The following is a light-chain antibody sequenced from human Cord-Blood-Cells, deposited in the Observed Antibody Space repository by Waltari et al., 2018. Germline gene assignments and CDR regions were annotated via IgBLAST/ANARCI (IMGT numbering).Light chain of an antibody. J-gene: IGLJ3*02. V-gene: IGLV1-44*01. CDR1: SSNIGRNT. CDR3: AAWDDSLKV. CDR2: SNN. Sequence: QSVLTQPPSASGTPGQRVTISCSGISSNIGRNTLNWYQQLPGTAPKLLIYSNNQRPSGVPDRFSGSKSGTSASLAISGLQSEDEADYYCAAWDDSLKVFGGGTKLTVL.